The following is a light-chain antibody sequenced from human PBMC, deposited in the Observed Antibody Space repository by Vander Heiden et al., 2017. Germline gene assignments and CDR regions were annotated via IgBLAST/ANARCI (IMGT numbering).Light chain of an antibody. CDR1: SGHIASNY. CDR2: EDD. CDR3: QSSDSSNVV. Sequence: FNLTQPPSLSESPAEPVTISCTGSSGHIASNYVQWYQQRPGSAPTTVIYEDDQRPSGVPDRFSGSIDSSSNSASLTISGLKTEDEADYYCQSSDSSNVVFGGGTKLTVL. V-gene: IGLV6-57*02. J-gene: IGLJ2*01.